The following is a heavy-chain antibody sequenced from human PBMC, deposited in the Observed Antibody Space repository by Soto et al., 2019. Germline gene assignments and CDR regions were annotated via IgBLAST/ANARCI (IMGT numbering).Heavy chain of an antibody. Sequence: ASVKVSCKASGYTFTGYYMHWVRQAPGQGLEWMGWINPNSGGTNYAQKFQGWVTMTRDTSISTAYMELSRLRSDDTVVYYCARGSSFLSPLYYYYMDVWGKGTTVTVSS. CDR1: GYTFTGYY. CDR2: INPNSGGT. J-gene: IGHJ6*03. CDR3: ARGSSFLSPLYYYYMDV. D-gene: IGHD6-13*01. V-gene: IGHV1-2*04.